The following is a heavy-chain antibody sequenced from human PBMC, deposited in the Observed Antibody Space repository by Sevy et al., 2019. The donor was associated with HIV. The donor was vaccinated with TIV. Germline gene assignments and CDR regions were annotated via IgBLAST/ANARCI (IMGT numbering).Heavy chain of an antibody. CDR3: TRGGTSDSSSWYDYFDY. CDR1: GFTFSGSA. D-gene: IGHD6-13*01. V-gene: IGHV3-73*01. Sequence: GGSLRLSCAASGFTFSGSAMQWVRQASGKGLEWVGRIRSKGNSYATAYAASVKGRFTIARDDTKNTVYLQMNSLKTEDTAVYYCTRGGTSDSSSWYDYFDYWGQGTLVTVSS. J-gene: IGHJ4*02. CDR2: IRSKGNSYAT.